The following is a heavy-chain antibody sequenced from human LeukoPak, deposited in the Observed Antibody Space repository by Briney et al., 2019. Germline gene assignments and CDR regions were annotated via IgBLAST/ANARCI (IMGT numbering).Heavy chain of an antibody. V-gene: IGHV3-30*18. CDR1: GFTFSSYA. Sequence: GGSLRLSCAASGFTFSSYAMSWVRQAPGKGLEWVAVISYDGSNKYYADSVKGRFTISRDNSKNTLYLQMNSLRAEDTAVYYCAKDSGGATTTTHFDYWGQGTLVTVSS. J-gene: IGHJ4*02. CDR2: ISYDGSNK. D-gene: IGHD1-26*01. CDR3: AKDSGGATTTTHFDY.